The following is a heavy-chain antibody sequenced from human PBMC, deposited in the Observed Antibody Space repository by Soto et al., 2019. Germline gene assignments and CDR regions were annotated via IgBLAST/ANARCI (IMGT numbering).Heavy chain of an antibody. CDR1: GDSISSSY. Sequence: QVQLQESGPGLVKPSETLSLTCTVSGDSISSSYWNWIRQAPGKGLEWIGYIDDTGSTNYNPSLKSRVTLSVDPSNNQYSLKLSSVTAADTAVYYCARGVLEWFLRDSYYYYMDVWGKGTTVTVSS. V-gene: IGHV4-59*01. J-gene: IGHJ6*03. CDR2: IDDTGST. CDR3: ARGVLEWFLRDSYYYYMDV. D-gene: IGHD3-3*01.